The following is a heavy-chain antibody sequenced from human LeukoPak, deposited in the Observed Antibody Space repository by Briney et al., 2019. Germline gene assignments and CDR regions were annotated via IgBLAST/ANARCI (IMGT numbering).Heavy chain of an antibody. Sequence: GGSLRLSCAASGFTFSSYEMNWVRQAPGKGLEWVGRIRSKANSYATAYAASVKGRFTISRDDSKNTAYLQMNSLKTEDTAVYYCTVGYSGYDRGNWGQGTLVTVSS. CDR3: TVGYSGYDRGN. CDR1: GFTFSSYE. CDR2: IRSKANSYAT. J-gene: IGHJ4*02. D-gene: IGHD5-12*01. V-gene: IGHV3-73*01.